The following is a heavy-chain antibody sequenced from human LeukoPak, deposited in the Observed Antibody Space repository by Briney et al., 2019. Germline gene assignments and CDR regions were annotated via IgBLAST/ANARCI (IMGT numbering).Heavy chain of an antibody. CDR2: INPDTGDK. J-gene: IGHJ4*02. Sequence: ASVKVSCKASGYTFTNYHINWVRQASGQGLEWMTWINPDTGDKGYARKFQDRVTITTDTSISTAYMELSSLSSEDTAVYFCARTTSMTASGYDYWGQGTLITVSS. D-gene: IGHD2-21*02. CDR3: ARTTSMTASGYDY. CDR1: GYTFTNYH. V-gene: IGHV1-8*03.